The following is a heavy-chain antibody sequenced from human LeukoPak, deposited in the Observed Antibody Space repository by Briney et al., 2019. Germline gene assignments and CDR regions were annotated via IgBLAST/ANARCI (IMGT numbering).Heavy chain of an antibody. Sequence: GASVKVSCKASGYTFINYCMHWVRQAPGQGLEWMGLISPSGSTTYAQNFQGRVTMTRDTSTSTLYMELSSLRSDDTAIYYCAKCDETGTTRWIDPWGQGTLVTVSS. CDR2: ISPSGST. J-gene: IGHJ5*02. CDR3: AKCDETGTTRWIDP. D-gene: IGHD1-7*01. CDR1: GYTFINYC. V-gene: IGHV1-46*01.